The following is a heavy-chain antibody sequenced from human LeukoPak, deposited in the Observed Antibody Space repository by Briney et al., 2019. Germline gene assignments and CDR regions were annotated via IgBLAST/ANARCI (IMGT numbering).Heavy chain of an antibody. J-gene: IGHJ6*02. Sequence: GGSLRLSCAASGFTLDDYAMHWVRQVPGRGLEWVAGVNWSGHSVGYADAVKGRFTISRDKAKTSLYLQMNSLKTEDTALYFCAKDYRRTTADDMGYYGMDVWGQGTTVTVSS. CDR2: VNWSGHSV. CDR1: GFTLDDYA. D-gene: IGHD1-1*01. CDR3: AKDYRRTTADDMGYYGMDV. V-gene: IGHV3-9*01.